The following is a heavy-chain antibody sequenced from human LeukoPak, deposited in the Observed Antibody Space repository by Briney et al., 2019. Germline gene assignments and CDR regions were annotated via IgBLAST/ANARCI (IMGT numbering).Heavy chain of an antibody. D-gene: IGHD1-26*01. Sequence: GGSLRLSCAASGFTFSSYWMSWVRQAPGKGLEWVAVISYDGSNKYYADSVKGRFTISRDNSKNTLYLQMNSLRAEDTAVYYCARRGVVGERRAFDYWGQGTLVTVSS. J-gene: IGHJ4*02. CDR2: ISYDGSNK. V-gene: IGHV3-30*03. CDR3: ARRGVVGERRAFDY. CDR1: GFTFSSYW.